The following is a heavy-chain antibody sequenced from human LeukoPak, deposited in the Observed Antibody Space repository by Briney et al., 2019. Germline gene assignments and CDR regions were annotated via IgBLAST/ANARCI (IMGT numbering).Heavy chain of an antibody. Sequence: GASVKVSCKASGYTFTSYPISWVRQAPGQGLEWMGWISGYKGNTNYAQKLQGRVTITADKSTSTAYMELSSLRSEDTAVYYCARAGSSAAAGIVWGQGTLVTVSS. CDR2: ISGYKGNT. D-gene: IGHD6-13*01. CDR3: ARAGSSAAAGIV. J-gene: IGHJ4*02. V-gene: IGHV1-18*01. CDR1: GYTFTSYP.